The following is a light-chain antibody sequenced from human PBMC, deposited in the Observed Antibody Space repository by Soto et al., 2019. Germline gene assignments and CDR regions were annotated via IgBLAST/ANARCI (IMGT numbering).Light chain of an antibody. CDR2: GAS. J-gene: IGKJ1*01. CDR1: QSVSNY. V-gene: IGKV3-20*01. Sequence: EIVLTQSPGTLSLSPGERTTLSCRASQSVSNYLAWYQRKPGQAPRLLIYGASSRATGIPDRFSGSGSGKDFTLTICRLLPEDFAVYYCHQYGGSPQTFGQGTKVDIK. CDR3: HQYGGSPQT.